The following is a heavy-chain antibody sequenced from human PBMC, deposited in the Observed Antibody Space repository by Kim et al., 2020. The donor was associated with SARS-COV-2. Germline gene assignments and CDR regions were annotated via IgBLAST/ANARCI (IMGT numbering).Heavy chain of an antibody. CDR1: GYTFTGYY. J-gene: IGHJ4*02. CDR2: INPNSGGK. V-gene: IGHV1-2*05. D-gene: IGHD6-6*01. Sequence: ASVKVSCTASGYTFTGYYMHWVRQAPGQGLEWMGRINPNSGGKNYAQKFQGRVTMTRYTSISTAYMELSRLRSDDTVVYYCAREWSGYSSFPFDYWGQGTLVTVSS. CDR3: AREWSGYSSFPFDY.